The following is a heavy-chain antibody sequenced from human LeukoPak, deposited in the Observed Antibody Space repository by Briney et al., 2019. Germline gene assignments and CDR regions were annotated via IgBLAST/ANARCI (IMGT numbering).Heavy chain of an antibody. CDR2: IYTSGST. V-gene: IGHV4-4*09. Sequence: SETLSLTCTVSGGSISNYYWSWIRQPPGKGLEWIGYIYTSGSTSYNPSLKSRVTISVDTSKNQFSLNLSSATAADTAVYYCARQSVSYSHKDVWGKRDHGHRLL. CDR3: ARQSVSYSHKDV. J-gene: IGHJ6*03. CDR1: GGSISNYY.